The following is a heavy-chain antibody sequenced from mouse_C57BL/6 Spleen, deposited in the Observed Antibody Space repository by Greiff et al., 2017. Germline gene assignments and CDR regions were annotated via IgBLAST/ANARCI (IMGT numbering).Heavy chain of an antibody. D-gene: IGHD1-1*01. CDR1: GYTFTSYW. J-gene: IGHJ3*01. CDR3: GRGSITTVVAPFAY. Sequence: QVQLQQPGAELVKPGASVKLSCKASGYTFTSYWMHWVKQRPEQGLEWIGMIHPNSGSTNYNEKFQSKATLTVDKSSSTAYMQLSSLTSEDYAVYYCGRGSITTVVAPFAYWGQGTLVTVSA. CDR2: IHPNSGST. V-gene: IGHV1-64*01.